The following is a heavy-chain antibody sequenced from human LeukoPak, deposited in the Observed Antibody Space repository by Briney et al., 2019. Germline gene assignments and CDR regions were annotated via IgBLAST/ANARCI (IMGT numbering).Heavy chain of an antibody. CDR3: AKGDYYDLDY. V-gene: IGHV3-23*01. J-gene: IGHJ4*02. CDR1: GFTFSTYG. Sequence: GGSLRLSCAASGFTFSTYGMNCVRQAPGKGLEWVSIITSGVGITYYADSVKGRFTISRDNSRNTLYLQMNSLTAEDTAVYYCAKGDYYDLDYWGQGTLVTVSS. CDR2: ITSGVGIT. D-gene: IGHD3-22*01.